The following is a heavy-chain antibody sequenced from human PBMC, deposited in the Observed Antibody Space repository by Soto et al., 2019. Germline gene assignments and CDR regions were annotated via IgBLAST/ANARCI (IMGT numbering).Heavy chain of an antibody. V-gene: IGHV3-66*01. J-gene: IGHJ4*02. CDR3: AKERPRRTSGYFFEY. D-gene: IGHD1-1*01. CDR2: LYSGGST. CDR1: GFIVSSKY. Sequence: GGSLRLSCAVSGFIVSSKYMSWVRQAPGKGLEWVSVLYSGGSTYYADSVKGRFTISRDNSKNTLYLQMNSLRAEDTAVYYCAKERPRRTSGYFFEYWGQGTPVTVSS.